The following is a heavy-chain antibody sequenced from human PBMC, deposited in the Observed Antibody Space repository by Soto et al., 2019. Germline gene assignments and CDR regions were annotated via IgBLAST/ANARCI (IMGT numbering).Heavy chain of an antibody. CDR1: GFTFDDQA. CDR3: AKRGNSNSFDS. J-gene: IGHJ4*02. CDR2: ISWDGGIE. V-gene: IGHV3-9*01. Sequence: EVQLVESGGGLVQPGRSLRLSCAASGFTFDDQAMHWVRQAPGKGLEWVSGISWDGGIEDYAASVKGRFTISRDNAKNSLSLQMIGLRPEDTALYYCAKRGNSNSFDSWGQGTLVTVSS. D-gene: IGHD3-16*01.